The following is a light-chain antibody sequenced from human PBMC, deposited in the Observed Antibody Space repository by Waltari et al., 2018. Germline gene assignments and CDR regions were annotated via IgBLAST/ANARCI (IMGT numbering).Light chain of an antibody. Sequence: EIVMTLSPATLSVSPGERATLSCRASQSVGNNLVWYQHKPGQAPRLLMYGASIRSVDFPSRFSGSGSGTEFTLTISGLQSEDFALYYCQQYYNWPRTFGQGTKVEIK. V-gene: IGKV3D-15*01. CDR3: QQYYNWPRT. CDR2: GAS. J-gene: IGKJ1*01. CDR1: QSVGNN.